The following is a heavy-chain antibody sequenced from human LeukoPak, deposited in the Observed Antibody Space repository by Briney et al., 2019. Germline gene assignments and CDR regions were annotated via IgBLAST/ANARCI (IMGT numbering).Heavy chain of an antibody. Sequence: GESLKISCKGSGYIFTNYWIAWVRQMPGKGLECLGIIYPGDSDTRYSPSFQGQVTISADKSISTAYLQWSSLRAEDTAVYYCASLRTPYYYYGMDVWGQGTTVTVSS. CDR3: ASLRTPYYYYGMDV. CDR1: GYIFTNYW. CDR2: IYPGDSDT. J-gene: IGHJ6*02. V-gene: IGHV5-51*01.